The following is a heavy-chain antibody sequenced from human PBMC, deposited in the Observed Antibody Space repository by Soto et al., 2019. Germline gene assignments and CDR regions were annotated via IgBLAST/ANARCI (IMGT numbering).Heavy chain of an antibody. D-gene: IGHD2-8*01. J-gene: IGHJ4*02. V-gene: IGHV4-59*08. CDR1: GGSISSYY. CDR2: IYYSGST. Sequence: SETLSLTCTVSGGSISSYYWSWIRQPPGKGLEWIGYIYYSGSTNYNPSLKSRVTISVDTSKNQFSLKLSSVTAADTAVYYCGRISSHGVYAYWGQGSLVTGSS. CDR3: GRISSHGVYAY.